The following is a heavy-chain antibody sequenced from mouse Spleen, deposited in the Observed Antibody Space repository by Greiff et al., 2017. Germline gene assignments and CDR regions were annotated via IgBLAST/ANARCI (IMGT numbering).Heavy chain of an antibody. V-gene: IGHV2-9-1*01. CDR1: GFSLTSYA. Sequence: VMLVESGPGLVAPSQSLSITCTVSGFSLTSYAISWVRQPPGKGLEWLGVIWTGGGTNYNSALKSRLSISKDNSKSQVFLKMNSLQTDDTARYYCARKIYYDPYYYAMDYWGQGTSVTVSS. CDR3: ARKIYYDPYYYAMDY. D-gene: IGHD2-4*01. J-gene: IGHJ4*01. CDR2: IWTGGGT.